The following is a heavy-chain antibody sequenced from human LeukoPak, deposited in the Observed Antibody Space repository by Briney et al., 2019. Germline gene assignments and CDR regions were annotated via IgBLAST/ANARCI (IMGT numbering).Heavy chain of an antibody. D-gene: IGHD6-13*01. CDR3: AKAATGTRNAFDI. V-gene: IGHV3-74*01. CDR2: VNGDGSST. CDR1: GFSLSSYW. J-gene: IGHJ3*02. Sequence: GGSLRLSCAASGFSLSSYWMHWVRQAPGKGLVWVSRVNGDGSSTNYADSVKGRFTISRDNAKNTLYLQMNSLRAEDTAVYYCAKAATGTRNAFDIWGQGTMVTVSS.